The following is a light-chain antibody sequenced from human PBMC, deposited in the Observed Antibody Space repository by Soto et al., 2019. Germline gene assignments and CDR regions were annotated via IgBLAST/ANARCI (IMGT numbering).Light chain of an antibody. V-gene: IGLV2-14*03. CDR2: DVS. CDR1: SSDVGSYNY. Sequence: QSALTQPASVSGSPGQSITISCTGSSSDVGSYNYVSWYQHYPGKAPKLIIYDVSNRPSGVSSRFSGSKSGNTASLTISGLQAEDEADYYCSSYTSTSTLWVFGGGTKLTVL. CDR3: SSYTSTSTLWV. J-gene: IGLJ3*02.